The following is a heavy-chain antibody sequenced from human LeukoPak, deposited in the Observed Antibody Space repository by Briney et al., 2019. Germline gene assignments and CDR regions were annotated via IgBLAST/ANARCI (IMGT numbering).Heavy chain of an antibody. CDR2: IYYSGST. Sequence: GSLRLSCAASGFTFSSYSMNWVRQPPGKGLEWIGSIYYSGSTYYNPSLKSRVTISVDTSKNQFSLKLSSVTAADTAVYYCARRTHARDYWGQGTRVTVSS. D-gene: IGHD1-7*01. CDR1: GFTFSSYSMN. CDR3: ARRTHARDY. V-gene: IGHV4-39*01. J-gene: IGHJ4*02.